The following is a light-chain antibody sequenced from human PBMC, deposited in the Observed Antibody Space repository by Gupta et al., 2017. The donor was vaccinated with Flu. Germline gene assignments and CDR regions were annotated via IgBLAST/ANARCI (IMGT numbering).Light chain of an antibody. Sequence: DIVLTHSPVSRAVSLGESASLHCQSSQSCCYNSETYHLVDWSPRKPAQPPTLLLLRASGRQSGVPDRFSGRGSGRDLTLTINNLQAADVAVYTCRQDDNNPRTFGQGTKVEIK. CDR1: QSCCYNSETYHL. CDR2: RAS. CDR3: RQDDNNPRT. V-gene: IGKV4-1*01. J-gene: IGKJ1*01.